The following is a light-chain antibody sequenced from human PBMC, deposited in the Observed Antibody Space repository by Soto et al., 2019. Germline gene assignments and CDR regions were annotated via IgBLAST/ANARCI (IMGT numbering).Light chain of an antibody. Sequence: EIVLTQSPSTLSSSPGERATLSCTASQSVSTYLAWYQQKPGQAPKLLMYDSSNRASGIPARFSGSGSGTDFTLTISSLQPEDFAAYYCHQRNTWPLTFGGGTKVEI. V-gene: IGKV3-11*01. CDR1: QSVSTY. J-gene: IGKJ4*01. CDR2: DSS. CDR3: HQRNTWPLT.